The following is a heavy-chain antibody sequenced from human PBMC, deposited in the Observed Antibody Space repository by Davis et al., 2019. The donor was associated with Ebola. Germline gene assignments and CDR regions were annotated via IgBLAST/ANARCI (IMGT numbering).Heavy chain of an antibody. CDR2: ISGSGGST. J-gene: IGHJ6*02. V-gene: IGHV3-23*01. CDR3: AKKQGGYSFDYYYGMDV. Sequence: GESLKISCAASGFTFSSYAMSWVRQAPGKGLEWVSAISGSGGSTYYADSVKGRFTISRDNSKNTLYLQMNSLRAEDTAVYYCAKKQGGYSFDYYYGMDVWGQGTTVTVSS. D-gene: IGHD4-11*01. CDR1: GFTFSSYA.